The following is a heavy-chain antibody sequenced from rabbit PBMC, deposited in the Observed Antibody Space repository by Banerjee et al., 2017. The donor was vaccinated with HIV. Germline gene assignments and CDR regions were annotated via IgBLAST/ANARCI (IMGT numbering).Heavy chain of an antibody. J-gene: IGHJ4*01. CDR2: IDAGSSGST. V-gene: IGHV1S45*01. D-gene: IGHD8-1*01. CDR3: ARDSGCGNYPCYFKL. CDR1: GFTLSSYW. Sequence: QEQLEESGGDLVQPGASLTLTCTASGFTLSSYWICWVRQAPGKGLEWIACIDAGSSGSTYYASWAKGRFTISKTSSTTVTLQMTSLTAADTATYFCARDSGCGNYPCYFKLWGPGTLVTVS.